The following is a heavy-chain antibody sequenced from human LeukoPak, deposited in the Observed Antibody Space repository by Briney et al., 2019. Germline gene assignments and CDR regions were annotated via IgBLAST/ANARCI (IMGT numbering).Heavy chain of an antibody. Sequence: GGSLRLSCAASGFTFSSYWMSWVRQAPGKGLEWVANIKQDGSEKYYVDSVKGRFTISRDNAKNSLYLQMNTLRAEDTAVYYCARASYYDFWGGYYQDYYYYMDVWGKGTTVTVSS. CDR2: IKQDGSEK. D-gene: IGHD3-3*01. CDR3: ARASYYDFWGGYYQDYYYYMDV. CDR1: GFTFSSYW. J-gene: IGHJ6*03. V-gene: IGHV3-7*01.